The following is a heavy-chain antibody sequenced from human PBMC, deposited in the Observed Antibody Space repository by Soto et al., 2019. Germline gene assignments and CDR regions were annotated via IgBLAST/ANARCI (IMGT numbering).Heavy chain of an antibody. CDR2: INPNSGGT. CDR3: ARDLRGYSGYGVYYFDY. CDR1: GYTFTGYY. D-gene: IGHD5-12*01. V-gene: IGHV1-2*02. Sequence: GGPVEGSRKASGYTFTGYYMHWGGQAPGQGLGWMGWINPNSGGTNYAQKFQGRVTMTRDTSISTAYMELSRLRSDDTAVYYCARDLRGYSGYGVYYFDYWGQGTLVTVSS. J-gene: IGHJ4*02.